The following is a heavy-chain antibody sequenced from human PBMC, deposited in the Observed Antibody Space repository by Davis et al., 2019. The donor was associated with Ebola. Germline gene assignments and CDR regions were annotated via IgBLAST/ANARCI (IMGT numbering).Heavy chain of an antibody. Sequence: GGSLRLSCAASGFTFSSYAMHWVRQAPGKGLEWVAVISYDGSDKYYADSVKGRFTISRDNSKNTLYLQMNSLRAEDTAVYYCAVGSYLRYFDYWGQGTLVTVSS. D-gene: IGHD1-26*01. CDR1: GFTFSSYA. CDR3: AVGSYLRYFDY. CDR2: ISYDGSDK. J-gene: IGHJ4*02. V-gene: IGHV3-30*14.